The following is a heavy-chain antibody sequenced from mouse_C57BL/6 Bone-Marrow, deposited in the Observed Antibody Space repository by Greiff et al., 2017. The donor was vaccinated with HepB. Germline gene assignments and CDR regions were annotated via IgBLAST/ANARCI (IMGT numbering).Heavy chain of an antibody. V-gene: IGHV14-4*01. Sequence: EVQLQQSGAELVRPGASVKLSCTASGFNIKDDYMHWVKQRPEQGLEWIGWIDPENGDTEYASKFQGKATITADTSSNTAYLQLSSLTSEDTAVYYWTTARYGFDYWGQGTTLTVSS. J-gene: IGHJ2*01. CDR3: TTARYGFDY. CDR2: IDPENGDT. CDR1: GFNIKDDY. D-gene: IGHD1-1*01.